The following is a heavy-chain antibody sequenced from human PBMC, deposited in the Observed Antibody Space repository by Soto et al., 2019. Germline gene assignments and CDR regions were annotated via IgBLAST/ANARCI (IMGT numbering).Heavy chain of an antibody. D-gene: IGHD5-18*01. CDR2: ISSSSSYI. V-gene: IGHV3-21*01. J-gene: IGHJ4*02. Sequence: EVQLVESGGGLVKPGGSLRLSCEASGFTFSSYSMNWVRQAPGKGLEWVSSISSSSSYIYYADSVKGRFTISRDNAKNSRYLQMNSLRAEDTAVYYCAREQPGYSYGYGLGYWGQGTLVTVSS. CDR3: AREQPGYSYGYGLGY. CDR1: GFTFSSYS.